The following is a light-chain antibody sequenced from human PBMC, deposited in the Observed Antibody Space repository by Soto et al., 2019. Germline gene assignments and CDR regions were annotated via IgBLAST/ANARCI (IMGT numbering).Light chain of an antibody. CDR1: QTISTY. CDR2: AAS. J-gene: IGKJ2*01. Sequence: DIQMTQSPSSLSASVGDRVTITCRASQTISTYLNWYQQKPGKAPKLLIYAASSLQSGVPSRFSGSGSGADVTLTISSLQPEDFATYYCQQSLGIPYTFGQGTKLDIK. CDR3: QQSLGIPYT. V-gene: IGKV1-39*01.